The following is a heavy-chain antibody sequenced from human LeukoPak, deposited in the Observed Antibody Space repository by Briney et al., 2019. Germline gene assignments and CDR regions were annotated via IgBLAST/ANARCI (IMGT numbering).Heavy chain of an antibody. CDR2: IVSNIGGT. V-gene: IGHV1-2*06. J-gene: IGHJ4*02. Sequence: ASVKVSCKASGYTFTGYNIHWVRQAPGQGLEWMGRIVSNIGGTNYAQQFQDRVPVTRDTSINTAYMELSGRTSDDTAVYYCVRGHNYGFDYWGQGTLVTVSS. D-gene: IGHD5-18*01. CDR3: VRGHNYGFDY. CDR1: GYTFTGYN.